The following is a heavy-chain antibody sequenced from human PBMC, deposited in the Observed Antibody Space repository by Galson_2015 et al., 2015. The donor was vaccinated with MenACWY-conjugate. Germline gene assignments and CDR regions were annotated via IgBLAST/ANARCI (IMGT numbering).Heavy chain of an antibody. CDR3: ARTLAVTGSTINWFDP. V-gene: IGHV7-4-1*02. CDR1: GYTFTRYA. CDR2: INTKTGNP. J-gene: IGHJ5*02. D-gene: IGHD6-19*01. Sequence: SVKVSCKASGYTFTRYAMNWVRQTPGQGLEWMGWINTKTGNPTYAQGFTGRFVLSLDTSVSAAYLQISSLQAEDTAVYYCARTLAVTGSTINWFDPWGQGTLVTVSS.